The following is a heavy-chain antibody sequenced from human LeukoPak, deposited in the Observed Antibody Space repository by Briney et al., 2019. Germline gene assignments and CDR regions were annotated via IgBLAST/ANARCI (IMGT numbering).Heavy chain of an antibody. V-gene: IGHV3-15*01. CDR1: GFTFSSYT. Sequence: GGSLRLSCAASGFTFSSYTMSWVRQAPGKGLEWVGRIKSKTDGGTTDYAAPVKGRFTISRDDSKNTLYLQMNSLKTEDTAVYYCTTDSVEYYDILTGSPFYYYGMDVWGQGTTVTVSS. D-gene: IGHD3-9*01. CDR3: TTDSVEYYDILTGSPFYYYGMDV. J-gene: IGHJ6*02. CDR2: IKSKTDGGTT.